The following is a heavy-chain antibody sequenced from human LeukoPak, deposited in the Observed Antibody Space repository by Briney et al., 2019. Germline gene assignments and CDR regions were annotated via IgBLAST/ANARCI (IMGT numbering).Heavy chain of an antibody. CDR1: VYTFTGYY. Sequence: ASVKVSCKASVYTFTGYYKHWVRQAPGQGLEWMGVINPNIGCTNYAQKFQGRVTMTRDTSISTAYMELSRLRSDDTAVYYCARDLYTYYYDSSGYYSDYWGQGTLVTVSS. CDR2: INPNIGCT. D-gene: IGHD3-22*01. V-gene: IGHV1-2*02. CDR3: ARDLYTYYYDSSGYYSDY. J-gene: IGHJ4*02.